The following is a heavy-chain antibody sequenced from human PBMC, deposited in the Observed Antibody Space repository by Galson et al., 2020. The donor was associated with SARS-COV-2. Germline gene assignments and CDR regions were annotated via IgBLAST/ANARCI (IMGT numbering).Heavy chain of an antibody. J-gene: IGHJ6*02. CDR2: ISAGSSYI. D-gene: IGHD3-16*01. V-gene: IGHV3-21*06. CDR1: GFPFSSYS. Sequence: GGSLRLSCAVSGFPFSSYSMNWVRQAPGKGLEWVASISAGSSYISYGHSVKSRFTLSRDNAKNSLDLQMNSLRAEDTAVYYCARVGGMATTPSHYFYYGLDVWGQGTTVTVSS. CDR3: ARVGGMATTPSHYFYYGLDV.